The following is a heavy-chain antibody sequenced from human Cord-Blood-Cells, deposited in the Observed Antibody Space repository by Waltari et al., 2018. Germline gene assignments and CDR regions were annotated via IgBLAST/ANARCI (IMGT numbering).Heavy chain of an antibody. CDR3: ARRCPCPGYSGSYCYYYYGMDV. J-gene: IGHJ6*02. Sequence: QVQLQQWGAGLLKPSETLSLTCAVYGGSFSGSYWSWIRQPPGQGLEWIGEINNSGSTHYHPSLKNRVTISVDTSKNQFSLKLSSVTAADTAVYYCARRCPCPGYSGSYCYYYYGMDVWGQGTTVTVSS. CDR2: INNSGST. CDR1: GGSFSGSY. D-gene: IGHD1-26*01. V-gene: IGHV4-34*01.